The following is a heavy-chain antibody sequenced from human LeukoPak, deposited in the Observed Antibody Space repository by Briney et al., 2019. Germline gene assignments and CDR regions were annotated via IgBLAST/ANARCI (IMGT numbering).Heavy chain of an antibody. D-gene: IGHD1-26*01. CDR3: ARAPEWGKANYYYYMDV. Sequence: ASVKVSCKASGYTFTSYDINWVRQAPGQGLEWMGWMNPNSGNTGYAQKFQGRVTMTRNTSISTVYMELSSLRSEDTAVYYCARAPEWGKANYYYYMDVWGKGTTVTVSS. J-gene: IGHJ6*03. CDR2: MNPNSGNT. CDR1: GYTFTSYD. V-gene: IGHV1-8*01.